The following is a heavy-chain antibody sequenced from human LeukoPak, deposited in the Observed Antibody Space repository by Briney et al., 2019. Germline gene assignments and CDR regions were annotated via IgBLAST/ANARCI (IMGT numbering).Heavy chain of an antibody. CDR1: GYSFTSYW. CDR2: IYPGDSDT. Sequence: GESLKISCKGSGYSFTSYWIGWVRQMPGKGLEWMGIIYPGDSDTRYSPSFQDQVTISADKSISTAYLQWSSLKASDTAMYYCARGGGSYYDFWSGYQAWFDPWGQGTLVTVSS. D-gene: IGHD3-3*01. CDR3: ARGGGSYYDFWSGYQAWFDP. V-gene: IGHV5-51*01. J-gene: IGHJ5*02.